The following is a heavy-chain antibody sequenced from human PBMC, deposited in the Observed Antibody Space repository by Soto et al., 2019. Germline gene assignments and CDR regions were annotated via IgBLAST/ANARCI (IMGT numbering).Heavy chain of an antibody. Sequence: GGSLRLSCAASGFTFSSYGMHWVRQAPGKGLEWVAVIWYDGSNKYYADSVKGRFTISRDNSKNTLYLQMNSLRAEDTAVYYCARARGYCSSTSCLYYYYGMDVWGQGTTVTVSS. J-gene: IGHJ6*02. CDR3: ARARGYCSSTSCLYYYYGMDV. V-gene: IGHV3-33*01. CDR2: IWYDGSNK. CDR1: GFTFSSYG. D-gene: IGHD2-2*01.